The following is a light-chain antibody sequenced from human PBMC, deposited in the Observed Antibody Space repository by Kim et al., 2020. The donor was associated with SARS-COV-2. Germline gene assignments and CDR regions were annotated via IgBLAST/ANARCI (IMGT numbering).Light chain of an antibody. J-gene: IGLJ2*01. V-gene: IGLV3-1*01. CDR1: KLGEKY. Sequence: SVSPGQTASITCSGDKLGEKYACWYQQKPGPAPVLVIYQDTKRPSGIPERFSGSNSGNTATLTISGTQAMDEADYYCQTWDSITVVFGGGTQLTVL. CDR3: QTWDSITVV. CDR2: QDT.